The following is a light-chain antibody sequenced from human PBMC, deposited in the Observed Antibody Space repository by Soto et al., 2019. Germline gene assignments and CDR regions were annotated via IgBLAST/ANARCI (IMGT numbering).Light chain of an antibody. V-gene: IGKV1-5*03. CDR3: QQYKSFSLT. CDR2: KTS. J-gene: IGKJ4*01. CDR1: QSVSSW. Sequence: DIQMTQSPSTLSASVGDRVTITCRASQSVSSWLAWYQQKPGKAPKLLISKTSNLESGVPSRFSGSGSGTEFPLTISSLQPDDFATYYCQQYKSFSLTFGGGTRVEVK.